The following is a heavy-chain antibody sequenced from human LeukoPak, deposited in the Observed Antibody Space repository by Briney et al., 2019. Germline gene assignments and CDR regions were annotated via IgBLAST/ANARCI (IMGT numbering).Heavy chain of an antibody. V-gene: IGHV3-30*03. D-gene: IGHD3-3*01. CDR1: GFTFSSYG. Sequence: GGSLRLSCAASGFTFSSYGMHWVRQAPGKGLEWVAVISYDGSNKYYADSVKGRFTISRDNSKNTLYLQMNSLRAEDTAVYYCARDRGSYYDFWSGYRSSDYWGQGTLVTVSS. CDR2: ISYDGSNK. J-gene: IGHJ4*02. CDR3: ARDRGSYYDFWSGYRSSDY.